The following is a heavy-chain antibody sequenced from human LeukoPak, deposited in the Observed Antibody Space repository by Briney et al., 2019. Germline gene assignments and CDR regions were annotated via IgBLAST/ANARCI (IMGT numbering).Heavy chain of an antibody. Sequence: PGGSLRLSCAASGFTFSTYDMNWVRQAPGKGLEGVAYNSRSSSHIYYADSMKGRLTISRDNARSSVYLQMDSLRDEDPAIYYCARDRAALARLGGMDVWGQGTTVTVFS. V-gene: IGHV3-21*01. CDR1: GFTFSTYD. D-gene: IGHD6-19*01. CDR2: NSRSSSHI. J-gene: IGHJ6*02. CDR3: ARDRAALARLGGMDV.